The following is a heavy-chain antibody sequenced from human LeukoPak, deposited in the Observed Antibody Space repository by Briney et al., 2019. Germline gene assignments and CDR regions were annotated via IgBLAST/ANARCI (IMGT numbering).Heavy chain of an antibody. V-gene: IGHV3-11*03. D-gene: IGHD6-13*01. Sequence: GGSLRLSCAASGFTFSDYYMSWIRQAPGKGLEWVSYISSSSSYTNYADSVKGRFTISRDNAKNSLYLQMNSLRAEDTAVYYCVKSASTWYLFDYWGQGTLVTVSS. J-gene: IGHJ4*02. CDR2: ISSSSSYT. CDR1: GFTFSDYY. CDR3: VKSASTWYLFDY.